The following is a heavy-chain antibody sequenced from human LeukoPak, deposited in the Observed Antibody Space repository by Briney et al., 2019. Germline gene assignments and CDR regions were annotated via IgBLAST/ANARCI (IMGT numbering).Heavy chain of an antibody. J-gene: IGHJ3*02. CDR3: ARWGLHRDI. CDR2: INPNSGGT. V-gene: IGHV1-2*02. Sequence: ASVKVSCKASGYTFTDYSMHWVRQAPGQGLEWMGWINPNSGGTDYAQKFQGRVTMTRDTSISTAYMELSSMTSDDTAVYLCARWGLHRDIWGQGTMVTVA. CDR1: GYTFTDYS. D-gene: IGHD3-16*01.